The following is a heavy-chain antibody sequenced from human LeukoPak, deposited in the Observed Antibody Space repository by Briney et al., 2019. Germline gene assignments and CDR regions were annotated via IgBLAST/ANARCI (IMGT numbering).Heavy chain of an antibody. D-gene: IGHD1-1*01. CDR1: GGSISTDY. V-gene: IGHV4-4*07. CDR3: AREGTSGTHLNWFDP. Sequence: SETLSLTCTVSGGSISTDYWTWIRQPAGKGLEWIGLIYTSGSTNYNPSLKSRVTLSVDTSKNQFSLKLSSVTAADTAVYYCAREGTSGTHLNWFDPWGQGTLVTVSS. J-gene: IGHJ5*02. CDR2: IYTSGST.